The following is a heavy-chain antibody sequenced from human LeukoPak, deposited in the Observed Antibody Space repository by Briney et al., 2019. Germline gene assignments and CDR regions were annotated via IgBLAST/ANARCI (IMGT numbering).Heavy chain of an antibody. CDR1: GFTFDEYA. CDR2: IHYDGGSI. V-gene: IGHV3-43D*03. Sequence: GGSLRLSCAASGFTFDEYAMHWVRQPAGRGLEWVSLIHYDGGSIYYADSVRGRFTISRDTRTNSLFLQMNGLTPDDTALYYCARSGSRKDHYFHYMDVWGKGTTVTVSS. CDR3: ARSGSRKDHYFHYMDV. J-gene: IGHJ6*03.